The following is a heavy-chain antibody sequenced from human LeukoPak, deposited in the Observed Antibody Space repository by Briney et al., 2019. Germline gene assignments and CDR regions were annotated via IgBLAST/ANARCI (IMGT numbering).Heavy chain of an antibody. CDR1: GGSISSGTYY. J-gene: IGHJ4*02. D-gene: IGHD3-10*01. V-gene: IGHV4-61*02. CDR3: ASEYGSGSYSDY. Sequence: SQTLSLTCTVSGGSISSGTYYWSWIRQPAGKGLEWIGRIYSSGSTNYSPSLKSRVTISVDTSKDQFSLKLTSVTAADTAVYYCASEYGSGSYSDYWGQGTLVTVSS. CDR2: IYSSGST.